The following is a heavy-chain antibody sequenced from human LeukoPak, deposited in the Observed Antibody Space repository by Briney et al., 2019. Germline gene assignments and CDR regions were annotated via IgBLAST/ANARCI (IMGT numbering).Heavy chain of an antibody. CDR1: GFTFSAYW. CDR2: IDSDGTVI. J-gene: IGHJ3*02. CDR3: ARGGNYLLDAFDI. V-gene: IGHV3-74*01. D-gene: IGHD1-26*01. Sequence: PGGSLRLSCAASGFTFSAYWMHWVRQAPGKGLVWVSRIDSDGTVISYADSVKGRFTISRDNAKNTLYLQMDSLRAEDTAVYYCARGGNYLLDAFDIWGQGTMVTVSS.